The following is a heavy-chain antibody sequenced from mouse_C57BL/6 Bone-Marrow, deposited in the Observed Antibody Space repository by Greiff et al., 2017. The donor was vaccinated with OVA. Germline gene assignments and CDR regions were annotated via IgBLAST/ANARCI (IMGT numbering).Heavy chain of an antibody. CDR1: GYTFTSYW. J-gene: IGHJ3*01. Sequence: QVQLKQPGAELVKPGASVKLSCKASGYTFTSYWMHWVKQRPGQGLEWIGMIHPNSGSTNYNEKFKSKATLTVDKSSSTAYMQLSSLTSEDSAVYYCYSNYVSFAYWGQGTLVTVSA. CDR2: IHPNSGST. V-gene: IGHV1-64*01. D-gene: IGHD2-5*01. CDR3: YSNYVSFAY.